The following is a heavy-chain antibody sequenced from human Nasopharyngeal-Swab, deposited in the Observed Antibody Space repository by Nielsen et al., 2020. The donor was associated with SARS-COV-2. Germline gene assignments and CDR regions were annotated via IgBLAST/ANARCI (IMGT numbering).Heavy chain of an antibody. Sequence: ASVPVSCKVSVYTLTELSMHWVRQAPAKGLEWMGGFDPEDGETIYAQKLQGGVTMTEDTSTDTAYMELSSQRSEDTAVYYCARGIGFEGSYGDYHGAYWGQGTLVTVSS. CDR2: FDPEDGET. V-gene: IGHV1-24*01. J-gene: IGHJ4*02. CDR1: VYTLTELS. D-gene: IGHD4-17*01. CDR3: ARGIGFEGSYGDYHGAY.